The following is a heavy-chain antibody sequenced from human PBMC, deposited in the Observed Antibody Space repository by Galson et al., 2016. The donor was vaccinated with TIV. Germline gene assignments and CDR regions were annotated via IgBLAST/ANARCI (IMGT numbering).Heavy chain of an antibody. V-gene: IGHV1-2*02. CDR1: GDTFTGYY. Sequence: SVKVSCKASGDTFTGYYVHWVRQAPGQGLEWMGWIDPRSVATNYAQKFQGRVTMTRDTSISTAHMELTRLTPDDTAVYYCARVTPAFFGVQRYFSYGMDVWGLGTTVTVSS. CDR3: ARVTPAFFGVQRYFSYGMDV. CDR2: IDPRSVAT. D-gene: IGHD3-16*01. J-gene: IGHJ6*02.